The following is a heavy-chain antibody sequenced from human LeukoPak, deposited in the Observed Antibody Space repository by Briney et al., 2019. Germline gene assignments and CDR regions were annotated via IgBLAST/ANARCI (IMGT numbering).Heavy chain of an antibody. V-gene: IGHV3-30*18. CDR2: ISYDGSNK. Sequence: GGSLRLSCAASEFTFSDYAMSWVRQAPGKGLEWVAVISYDGSNKYYADSVKGRFTISRDNSKNTLYLQMNSLRAEDTAVYYCAKDRGYCSSWGQGTLVTVSS. J-gene: IGHJ5*02. CDR1: EFTFSDYA. CDR3: AKDRGYCSS. D-gene: IGHD2-15*01.